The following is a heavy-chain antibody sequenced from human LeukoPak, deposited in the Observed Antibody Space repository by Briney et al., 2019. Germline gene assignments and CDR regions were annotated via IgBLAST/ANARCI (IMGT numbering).Heavy chain of an antibody. V-gene: IGHV4-61*02. D-gene: IGHD3-10*01. CDR3: AREYYGSGRSPPYYHYYMDV. CDR2: IYTSGST. CDR1: GGSISSGSYY. Sequence: PSQTLSLTCTVSGGSISSGSYYWSWIRQPAGKGLEWIGRIYTSGSTNYNPSLKSRVTMSVDTSKNQFSLKLSSVTAADTAVYYCAREYYGSGRSPPYYHYYMDVWGKGTTVTISS. J-gene: IGHJ6*03.